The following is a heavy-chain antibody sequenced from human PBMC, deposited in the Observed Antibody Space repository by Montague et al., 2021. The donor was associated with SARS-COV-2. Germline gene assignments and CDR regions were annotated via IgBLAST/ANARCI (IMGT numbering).Heavy chain of an antibody. V-gene: IGHV4-38-2*02. CDR1: GYSISSGYY. CDR3: ARSQDCSTTSCHFDY. D-gene: IGHD2-2*01. J-gene: IGHJ4*02. Sequence: SETLSLTCTVSGYSISSGYYWGWIRQPPGKGLEWIGSIYHNGSTYYNPSRKSRVTISVDTSKNQFSLKLSSVTAADTAVYYCARSQDCSTTSCHFDYWGQGTLVTVSS. CDR2: IYHNGST.